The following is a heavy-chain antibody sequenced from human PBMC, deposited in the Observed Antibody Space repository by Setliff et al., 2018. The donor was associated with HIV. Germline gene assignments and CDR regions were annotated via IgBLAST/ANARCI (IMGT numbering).Heavy chain of an antibody. CDR1: GYSFTTYG. Sequence: GASVKVSCKASGYSFTTYGVYWVRQAPGQGLEWMGWIGTQNGNTNYAQKFQGRVTMTTDTSTNTAYMELSSLTSDDTAVYYCATQRDIVMVPGQGGFDIWAQGTMVTVSS. D-gene: IGHD2-2*01. J-gene: IGHJ3*02. CDR2: IGTQNGNT. V-gene: IGHV1-18*01. CDR3: ATQRDIVMVPGQGGFDI.